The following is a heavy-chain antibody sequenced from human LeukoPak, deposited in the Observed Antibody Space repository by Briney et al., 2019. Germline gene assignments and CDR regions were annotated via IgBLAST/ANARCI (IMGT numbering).Heavy chain of an antibody. J-gene: IGHJ6*03. D-gene: IGHD6-13*01. CDR1: GYSFTTYG. V-gene: IGHV1-18*01. Sequence: AASVKVSCKASGYSFTTYGISWVRQAPGQGLEWMGWISTYSDNINYAQNLQGRVTMTTDPSTSTAYMELRSLRSDDTALYYCARTTAYSGSWSGEGYNYYYMDVWGKGTTVTISS. CDR2: ISTYSDNI. CDR3: ARTTAYSGSWSGEGYNYYYMDV.